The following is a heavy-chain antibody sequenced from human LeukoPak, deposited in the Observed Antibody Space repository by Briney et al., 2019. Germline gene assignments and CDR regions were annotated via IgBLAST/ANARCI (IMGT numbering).Heavy chain of an antibody. Sequence: PGGSLRLSCAASGFTFSRTWINWFAKAPGKGWVWVSLFNSDGRSTNYADSVKGRFTISRDNAKNTLYLQLNSLRAEDTAIYYCAKQVGSCMGGSCYFDFWGQGTLVTVSS. CDR3: AKQVGSCMGGSCYFDF. D-gene: IGHD2-15*01. CDR2: FNSDGRST. CDR1: GFTFSRTW. V-gene: IGHV3-74*01. J-gene: IGHJ4*02.